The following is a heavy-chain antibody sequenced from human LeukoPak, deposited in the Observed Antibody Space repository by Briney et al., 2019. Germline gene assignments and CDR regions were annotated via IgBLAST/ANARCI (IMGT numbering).Heavy chain of an antibody. CDR2: ISSSSSTI. V-gene: IGHV3-48*01. Sequence: GGSLRLSCAASGFTFSSYSMNWVRQAPGKGLAWVSYISSSSSTIYYADSVKGRFTISRDNAKNSLYLQMNSLRAEDTAVYYCAHIVVVPAAIRDAFDIWGQGTMVTVSS. D-gene: IGHD2-2*01. CDR3: AHIVVVPAAIRDAFDI. CDR1: GFTFSSYS. J-gene: IGHJ3*02.